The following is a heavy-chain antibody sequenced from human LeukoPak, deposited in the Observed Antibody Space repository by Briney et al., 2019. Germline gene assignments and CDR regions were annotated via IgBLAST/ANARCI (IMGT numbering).Heavy chain of an antibody. V-gene: IGHV3-30*02. CDR2: IRYDGSNK. D-gene: IGHD2-2*01. CDR3: AKDIFQLAPPLDY. CDR1: GFTFSSYG. J-gene: IGHJ4*02. Sequence: GGSLRLSCAASGFTFSSYGMHWVRQAPGKGLEWVAFIRYDGSNKYYADSVKGRFTISRDNSKNTLYLQMNSLRAEDTAVYYCAKDIFQLAPPLDYWGQGTPVTVSS.